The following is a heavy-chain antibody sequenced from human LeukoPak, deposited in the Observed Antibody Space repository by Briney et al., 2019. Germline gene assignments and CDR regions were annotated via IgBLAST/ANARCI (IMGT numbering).Heavy chain of an antibody. CDR2: ISSSSSTI. J-gene: IGHJ4*02. D-gene: IGHD3-22*01. V-gene: IGHV3-48*04. Sequence: QPGGSLRLSCAASGFTFSSYSMNWVRQAPGKGLEWVSYISSSSSTIYYADSVKGRFTISRDNAKNSLYLQMNSLRAEDTAVYYCARDQGYYYDSSGSLWGQGTLVTVSS. CDR3: ARDQGYYYDSSGSL. CDR1: GFTFSSYS.